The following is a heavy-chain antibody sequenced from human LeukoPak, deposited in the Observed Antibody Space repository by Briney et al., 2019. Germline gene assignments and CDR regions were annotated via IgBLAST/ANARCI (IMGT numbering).Heavy chain of an antibody. CDR3: ARYVPVKTGPTRASFDY. CDR2: IYYSGST. J-gene: IGHJ4*02. CDR1: GGSFSGYY. Sequence: SETLSLTCAVYGGSFSGYYWSWIRQPPGKGLEWIGSIYYSGSTYYNPSLKSRVTISVDTSKNQFSLKLSSVTAADTAVYYCARYVPVKTGPTRASFDYWGQGILVSVSS. D-gene: IGHD1-1*01. V-gene: IGHV4-34*01.